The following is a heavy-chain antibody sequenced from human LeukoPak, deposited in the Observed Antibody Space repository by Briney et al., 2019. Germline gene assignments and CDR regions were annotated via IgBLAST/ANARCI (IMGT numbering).Heavy chain of an antibody. CDR2: ISWNSGRV. V-gene: IGHV3-9*01. J-gene: IGHJ4*02. D-gene: IGHD4/OR15-4a*01. CDR3: AKDRYEDYRLPLDY. CDR1: GFTFYDYA. Sequence: GGSLRLSCAASGFTFYDYALHWVRQAPGQGLEWVSGISWNSGRVDYADSVKGRFTISRDNAKNSLFLQMNSLRAEDTALYYCAKDRYEDYRLPLDYWGQGTLVTVSS.